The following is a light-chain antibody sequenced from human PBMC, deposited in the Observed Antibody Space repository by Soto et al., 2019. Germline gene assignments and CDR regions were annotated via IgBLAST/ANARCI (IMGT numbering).Light chain of an antibody. CDR3: YSYGGSYTWV. CDR2: DVS. J-gene: IGLJ3*02. CDR1: SGDVGGYNF. V-gene: IGLV2-11*01. Sequence: QSALTQPRSVSGSPGQSVTISCTGTSGDVGGYNFVSWYQQHPGKAPTLMIFDVSQRPSGVPDRFSGSKSGNTASLTISGLQADDEAGYYCYSYGGSYTWVFGGGTKDTVL.